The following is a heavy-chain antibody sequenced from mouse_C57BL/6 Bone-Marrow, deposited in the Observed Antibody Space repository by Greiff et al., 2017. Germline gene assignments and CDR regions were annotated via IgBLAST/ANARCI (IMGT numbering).Heavy chain of an antibody. CDR1: GFTFSSYG. Sequence: VQLKESGGDLVKPGGSLKLSCAASGFTFSSYGMSWVRQTPDKRLEWVATISSGGSYTYYPDSVKGRFTISRDNAKNTLYLQMSSLKSEDTAMYYCARTPTTVGYAMDYWGQGTSVTVSS. D-gene: IGHD1-1*01. CDR2: ISSGGSYT. J-gene: IGHJ4*01. V-gene: IGHV5-6*01. CDR3: ARTPTTVGYAMDY.